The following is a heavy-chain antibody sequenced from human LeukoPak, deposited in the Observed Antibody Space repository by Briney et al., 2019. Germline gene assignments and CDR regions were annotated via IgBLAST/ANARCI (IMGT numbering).Heavy chain of an antibody. D-gene: IGHD3-22*01. CDR2: ISSSSSYI. V-gene: IGHV3-21*01. CDR3: ARDFLGISGYLFDY. Sequence: PGGSLRLSCAASGFTFSSYSMNWVRQAPGKGLEWVSSISSSSSYIYYADSVKGRFTISRDNAKNSLYLQMNSLRAEDTAVYYCARDFLGISGYLFDYWGRGTLDTVSS. CDR1: GFTFSSYS. J-gene: IGHJ4*02.